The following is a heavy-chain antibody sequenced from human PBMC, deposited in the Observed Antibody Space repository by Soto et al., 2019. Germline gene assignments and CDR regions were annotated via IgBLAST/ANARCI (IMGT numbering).Heavy chain of an antibody. V-gene: IGHV4-30-4*08. CDR3: ARADGIPRAFRYYYDSSGYL. CDR2: IYYSGST. D-gene: IGHD3-22*01. CDR1: GDSISSGYY. Sequence: SETLSLTCAVSGDSISSGYYWAWIRQPPGKGLEWIGYIYYSGSTYYNPSLKSRVTISVDTSKNQFSLKLSSVTAADTAVYYCARADGIPRAFRYYYDSSGYLWGQGTLVTVSS. J-gene: IGHJ4*02.